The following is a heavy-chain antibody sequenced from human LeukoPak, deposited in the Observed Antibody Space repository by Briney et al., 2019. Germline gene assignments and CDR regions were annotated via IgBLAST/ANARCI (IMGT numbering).Heavy chain of an antibody. CDR3: ARQVGSYQPFDY. CDR2: ISPGDSDT. Sequence: GESLKISCKGSGYSFTTHWIGWVRQMPGKGLEWMGIISPGDSDTRYSPSFQGQVTISVDKSISTAYVQWSSLQASDTAMYFCARQVGSYQPFDYWGQGTLVTVSS. J-gene: IGHJ4*02. CDR1: GYSFTTHW. D-gene: IGHD1-26*01. V-gene: IGHV5-51*01.